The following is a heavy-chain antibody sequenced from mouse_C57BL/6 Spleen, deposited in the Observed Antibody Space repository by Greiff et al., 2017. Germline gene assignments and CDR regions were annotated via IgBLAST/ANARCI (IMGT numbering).Heavy chain of an antibody. CDR2: IDPENGDT. CDR3: TGQLRLKGAMDY. J-gene: IGHJ4*01. Sequence: VQLKQSGAELVRPGASVKLSCTASGFNIKDDYMHWVKQRPEQGLEWIGWIDPENGDTEYASKFQGKATITADTSSNTAYLQLSSLTSEDTAVYYCTGQLRLKGAMDYWGQGTSVTVSS. D-gene: IGHD3-2*02. CDR1: GFNIKDDY. V-gene: IGHV14-4*01.